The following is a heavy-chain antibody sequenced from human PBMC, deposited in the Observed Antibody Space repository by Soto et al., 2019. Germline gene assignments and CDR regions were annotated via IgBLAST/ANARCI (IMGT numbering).Heavy chain of an antibody. CDR3: ARYTHTRRDPYYGMDV. J-gene: IGHJ6*02. CDR2: VRNKAYGETT. Sequence: GGSLRLSCSVSGFPLEKYGMNWVRQAPGKGLEWVGIVRNKAYGETTEYATSVRGRFTVSRDNSKSIAYLQMNSLTSEDTAVYYFARYTHTRRDPYYGMDVWGQGTTVTVSS. D-gene: IGHD2-2*01. V-gene: IGHV3-49*04. CDR1: GFPLEKYG.